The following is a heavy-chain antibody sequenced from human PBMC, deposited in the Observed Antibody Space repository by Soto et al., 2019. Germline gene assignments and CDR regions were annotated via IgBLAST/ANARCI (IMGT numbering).Heavy chain of an antibody. CDR1: GGSFSSYA. CDR2: IIPIFGTA. CDR3: ARGRGGSGWYNWFDP. V-gene: IGHV1-69*01. J-gene: IGHJ5*02. Sequence: SVLFSLKASGGSFSSYAVIWVRQATGQGLEWLGGIIPIFGTANYAQKFQGRVTITADESTSTAYMELSSLRSEDTAVYYCARGRGGSGWYNWFDPWGQGTLVTVFS. D-gene: IGHD6-19*01.